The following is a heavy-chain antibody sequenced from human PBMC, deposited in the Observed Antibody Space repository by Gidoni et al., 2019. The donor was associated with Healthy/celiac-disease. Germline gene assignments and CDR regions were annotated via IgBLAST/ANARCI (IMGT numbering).Heavy chain of an antibody. Sequence: QVQLQQSGPGLVKPSQTLSLTCALSGASVSSNSAAWNWIRQSPSRGLEWLGRTYYRSKWYDDYAVSVKSRITINPDTSKNQFSRQLNSVTPEDTAVYYCARAGVGIAAAGWDFDYWGQGTLVTVSS. D-gene: IGHD6-13*01. V-gene: IGHV6-1*01. CDR1: GASVSSNSAA. J-gene: IGHJ4*02. CDR3: ARAGVGIAAAGWDFDY. CDR2: TYYRSKWYD.